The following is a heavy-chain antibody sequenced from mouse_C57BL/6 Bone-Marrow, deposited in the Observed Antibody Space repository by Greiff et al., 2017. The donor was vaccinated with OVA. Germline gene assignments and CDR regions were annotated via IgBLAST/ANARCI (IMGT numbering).Heavy chain of an antibody. D-gene: IGHD1-1*01. V-gene: IGHV1-15*01. CDR3: TREGDYYGSRYCDY. Sequence: QVQLQQSGAELVRPGASVTLSCKASGYTFTDYEMHWVKQTPVHGLEWIGAIDPETGGTAYNQKFKGKAILTADKSSSTAYLELRSLTSEDSAVYYCTREGDYYGSRYCDYWGQGTTLTVSS. J-gene: IGHJ2*01. CDR2: IDPETGGT. CDR1: GYTFTDYE.